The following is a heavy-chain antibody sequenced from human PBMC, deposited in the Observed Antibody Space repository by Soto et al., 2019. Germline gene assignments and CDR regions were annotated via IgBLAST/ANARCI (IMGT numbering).Heavy chain of an antibody. CDR1: GFTFSDHH. Sequence: EVQLVESGGGLVQPGGSLILSCAASGFTFSDHHMDWVRQAPGKGLEWVGRIRDKADSYTTEYASSVKGRFTISRDDSRNSMYLQMNSLKTEDTAVYYCAAIRGVVGYWGQGTLVTVSS. CDR3: AAIRGVVGY. J-gene: IGHJ4*02. V-gene: IGHV3-72*01. CDR2: IRDKADSYTT. D-gene: IGHD3-10*01.